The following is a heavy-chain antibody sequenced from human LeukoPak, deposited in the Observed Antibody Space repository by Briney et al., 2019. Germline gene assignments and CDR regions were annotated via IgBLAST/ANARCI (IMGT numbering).Heavy chain of an antibody. CDR3: AGGPSIIFDY. CDR1: GGSISSSSYY. J-gene: IGHJ4*02. CDR2: IYYSGST. V-gene: IGHV4-39*07. Sequence: SETLSLTCTVSGGSISSSSYYWGWIRQPPGKGLEWIGSIYYSGSTYYNPSLKSRVTLSVDTSKNQFSLKLSSVTAADTAVYYCAGGPSIIFDYWGQGTLVTVSS. D-gene: IGHD2/OR15-2a*01.